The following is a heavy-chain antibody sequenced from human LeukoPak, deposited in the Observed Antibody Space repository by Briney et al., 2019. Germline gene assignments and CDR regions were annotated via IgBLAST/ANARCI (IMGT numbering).Heavy chain of an antibody. D-gene: IGHD2-2*01. CDR3: ARGSPSQLPPAEYFQH. J-gene: IGHJ1*01. CDR1: GGSISSSNW. CDR2: IYHSGST. V-gene: IGHV4-4*02. Sequence: SGTLSLTCAVSGGSISSSNWWSWVRPPPGKGLEWIGEIYHSGSTNYNPSLKSRVTISVDKSKNQFSLKLSSVTAADTAVYYCARGSPSQLPPAEYFQHWGQGTLVTVSS.